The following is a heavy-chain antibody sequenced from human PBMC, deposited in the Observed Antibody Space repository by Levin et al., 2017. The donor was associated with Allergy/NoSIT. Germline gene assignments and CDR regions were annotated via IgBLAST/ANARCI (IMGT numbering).Heavy chain of an antibody. CDR2: IDPSDSYT. CDR1: GYSFTSYW. CDR3: ASNTGYSSSWDFDY. J-gene: IGHJ4*02. Sequence: GESLKISCKGSGYSFTSYWISWVRQMPGKGLEWMGRIDPSDSYTNYSPSFQGHVTISADKSISTAYLQWSSLKASDTAMYYCASNTGYSSSWDFDYWGQGTLVTVSS. V-gene: IGHV5-10-1*01. D-gene: IGHD6-13*01.